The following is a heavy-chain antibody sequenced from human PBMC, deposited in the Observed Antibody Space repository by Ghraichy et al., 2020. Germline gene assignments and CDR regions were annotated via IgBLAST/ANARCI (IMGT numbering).Heavy chain of an antibody. D-gene: IGHD2-2*01. V-gene: IGHV1-2*06. CDR3: ARVGCTSTTCYGPY. J-gene: IGHJ4*02. CDR2: INPDSGDT. Sequence: AAVKVSCKASGYTFTGYYIHWVRQAPGQGLEWMGRINPDSGDTNYAQKFQGRVTMTRDTSISTAYMELSRLTSDDTALYYCARVGCTSTTCYGPYWGQGTLVTVSS. CDR1: GYTFTGYY.